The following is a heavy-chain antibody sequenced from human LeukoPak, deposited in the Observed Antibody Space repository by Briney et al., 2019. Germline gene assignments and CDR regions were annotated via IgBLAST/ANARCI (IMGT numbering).Heavy chain of an antibody. J-gene: IGHJ4*02. CDR3: TRSLDE. CDR1: GFTFSSHW. D-gene: IGHD3-16*01. Sequence: GGSLRLSCAASGFTFSSHWMSWVRQAPGKGLEWVANIKQDGSEKYYVDSVKGRFTISRDNAQNSLYLQMNSLRVEDTAVYYCTRSLDEWGQGTLVTVSS. V-gene: IGHV3-7*01. CDR2: IKQDGSEK.